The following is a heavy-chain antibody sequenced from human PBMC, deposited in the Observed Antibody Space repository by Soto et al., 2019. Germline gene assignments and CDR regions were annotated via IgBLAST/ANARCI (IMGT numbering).Heavy chain of an antibody. J-gene: IGHJ3*02. CDR3: ARHTAPRDYGGNSGAFDI. CDR2: IYPGDSDT. CDR1: GYSFTSYW. Sequence: GESLKISCKGSGYSFTSYWIGWVRQMPGKGLEWMGIIYPGDSDTRYSPSFQGQVTISADKSISTAYLQWSSLKASDTAMYYCARHTAPRDYGGNSGAFDIWGQGTMVTVSS. V-gene: IGHV5-51*01. D-gene: IGHD4-17*01.